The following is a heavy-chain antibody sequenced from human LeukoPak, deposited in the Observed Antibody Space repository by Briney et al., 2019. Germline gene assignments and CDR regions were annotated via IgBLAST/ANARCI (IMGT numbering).Heavy chain of an antibody. J-gene: IGHJ4*02. D-gene: IGHD1-26*01. CDR1: GYTFTSYD. CDR2: MNPNSGNT. V-gene: IGHV1-8*03. CDR3: ARKLVGATDFDY. Sequence: ASVKVSCKASGYTFTSYDINWVRQATGQGLEWMGWMNPNSGNTGYAQRFQGRVTITRNTSISTAYMELSSLRSEDTAVHYCARKLVGATDFDYWGQGTLVTVSS.